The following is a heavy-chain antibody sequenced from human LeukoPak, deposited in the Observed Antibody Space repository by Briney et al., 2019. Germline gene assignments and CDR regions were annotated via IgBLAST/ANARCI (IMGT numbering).Heavy chain of an antibody. CDR2: IYSSGST. CDR1: GGSISSYY. CDR3: ARDSGYDSGGFDY. D-gene: IGHD5-12*01. Sequence: SETLSLTCTVSGGSISSYYWSWIRQPPGKGLEWIGYIYSSGSTNYNPSLKSRVTISVDTSKNQFSLKVSSVTAADTAVYYCARDSGYDSGGFDYWGQGTLVTVSS. J-gene: IGHJ4*02. V-gene: IGHV4-4*09.